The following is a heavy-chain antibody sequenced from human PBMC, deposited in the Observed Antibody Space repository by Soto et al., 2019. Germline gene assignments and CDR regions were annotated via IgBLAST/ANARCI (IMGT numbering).Heavy chain of an antibody. D-gene: IGHD6-13*01. Sequence: QVQLVQSGAEVKKPGSSVKVACKVSGDTFSNYVINWVRQAPGQGLEWMGAIVPIFRTANYAQKFQGRVTITAAEFTITAYMELSGLRSDDTATYYCARETSAPGTFREDASDIWGQGTLVTVSS. CDR2: IVPIFRTA. J-gene: IGHJ3*02. V-gene: IGHV1-69*12. CDR3: ARETSAPGTFREDASDI. CDR1: GDTFSNYV.